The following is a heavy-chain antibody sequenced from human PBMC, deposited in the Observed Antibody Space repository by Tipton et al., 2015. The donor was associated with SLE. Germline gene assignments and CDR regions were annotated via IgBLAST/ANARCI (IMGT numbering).Heavy chain of an antibody. Sequence: SLRLSCAASGFTFFTFAMRWVRQAPGKGLEWVANIREDGSGKFYVDSLKGRFTISRDNAKNSVYLQMNSLRVEDTAVYYCARSNWGWAFDIWGEGTMVTVSS. CDR3: ARSNWGWAFDI. CDR2: IREDGSGK. J-gene: IGHJ3*02. D-gene: IGHD7-27*01. V-gene: IGHV3-7*01. CDR1: GFTFFTFA.